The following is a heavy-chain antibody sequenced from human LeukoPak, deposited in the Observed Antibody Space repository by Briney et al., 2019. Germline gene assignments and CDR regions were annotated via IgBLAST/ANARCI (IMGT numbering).Heavy chain of an antibody. Sequence: ASVKVSCKASGGTFSSYAISWVRQAPGQGLEWMGGIIPIFGTANYAQKFQGRVTITADESTSTAYMELNSLRAEDTALYYCAKGGPYSNSWGGKYDHWGQGTLVTVSS. V-gene: IGHV1-69*13. CDR2: IIPIFGTA. J-gene: IGHJ4*02. CDR3: AKGGPYSNSWGGKYDH. D-gene: IGHD6-13*01. CDR1: GGTFSSYA.